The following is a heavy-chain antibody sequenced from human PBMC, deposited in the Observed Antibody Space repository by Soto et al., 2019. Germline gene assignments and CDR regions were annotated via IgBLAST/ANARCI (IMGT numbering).Heavy chain of an antibody. Sequence: RRLSCAPSGFTFDDYAMHWVRQAPGKGLEWVSGISWNSGSIGYADSVKGRFTISRDNAKNSLYLQMNSLRAEDTALYYCAKDMTPPRDSSSWYVLRGMDVWGQGTTVTVSS. CDR2: ISWNSGSI. J-gene: IGHJ6*02. CDR3: AKDMTPPRDSSSWYVLRGMDV. V-gene: IGHV3-9*01. CDR1: GFTFDDYA. D-gene: IGHD6-13*01.